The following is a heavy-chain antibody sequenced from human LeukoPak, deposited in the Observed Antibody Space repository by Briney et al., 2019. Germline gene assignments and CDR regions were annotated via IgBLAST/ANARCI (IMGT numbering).Heavy chain of an antibody. CDR3: ARAYSYGSPYFDF. V-gene: IGHV3-21*01. D-gene: IGHD5-18*01. J-gene: IGHJ4*02. CDR2: ISSSSSYI. Sequence: GGSLRLSCAASGFTFSSYSMNWVRQAPGKGLEWVSSISSSSSYIYYADSVKGRFTISRDNAKNTLYLQMNSLRAEDTAVYYCARAYSYGSPYFDFWGQGTLVTVSS. CDR1: GFTFSSYS.